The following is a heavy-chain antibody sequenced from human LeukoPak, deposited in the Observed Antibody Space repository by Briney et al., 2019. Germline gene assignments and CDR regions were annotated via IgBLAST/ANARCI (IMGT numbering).Heavy chain of an antibody. J-gene: IGHJ6*02. D-gene: IGHD6-13*01. CDR3: ARETGYSSSWYFGLDYYYGMDV. CDR1: GFTFSDYY. V-gene: IGHV3-11*01. CDR2: ISSSGSTI. Sequence: GGSLRLSCAASGFTFSDYYMSWIRQAPGKGLEWVSYISSSGSTIYYADSVKGRFTISRDNAKNSLYLQMNSLRAEDTAVYYCARETGYSSSWYFGLDYYYGMDVWGRGTTVTVSS.